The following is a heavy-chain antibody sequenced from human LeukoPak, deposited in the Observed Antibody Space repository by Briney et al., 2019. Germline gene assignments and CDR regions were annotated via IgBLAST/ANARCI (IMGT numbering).Heavy chain of an antibody. Sequence: GGSLRLSCAASGFTFNNYALSWVRQAPGKGLEWVSAISGSGGSTYYADSVKGRFTISRDNSKNTLYLQMNSLRAEDTAVYYCAKGSGYSYGYPIDYWGQGTLVTVSS. CDR3: AKGSGYSYGYPIDY. D-gene: IGHD5-18*01. V-gene: IGHV3-23*01. CDR2: ISGSGGST. CDR1: GFTFNNYA. J-gene: IGHJ4*02.